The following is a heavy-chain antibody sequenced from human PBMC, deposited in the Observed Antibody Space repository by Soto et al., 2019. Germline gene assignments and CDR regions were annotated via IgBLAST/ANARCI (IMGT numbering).Heavy chain of an antibody. CDR3: ARDQVELELLDH. Sequence: ASVKVSCKASGGTFSSYAISWVRQAPGQGLEWMGGIIPIFGTANDAQKFQGRVTMTTDTSTSTAYMEMRSLRSDDTAVYCCARDQVELELLDHWGRGTLVTVSS. D-gene: IGHD1-7*01. J-gene: IGHJ4*02. CDR1: GGTFSSYA. V-gene: IGHV1-69*05. CDR2: IIPIFGTA.